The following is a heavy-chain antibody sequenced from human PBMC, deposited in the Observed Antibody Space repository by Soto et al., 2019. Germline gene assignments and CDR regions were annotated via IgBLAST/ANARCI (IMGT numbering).Heavy chain of an antibody. CDR3: AKGTFDSSGYDRWFDP. CDR1: GFTFSSYA. D-gene: IGHD3-22*01. CDR2: ISGSGGST. J-gene: IGHJ5*02. Sequence: GGSLRLSCAASGFTFSSYAMSWVRQAPGKGQEWVSAISGSGGSTYYADSVKGRFTISRDNSKNTLYLQMNSLRAEDTAVYYCAKGTFDSSGYDRWFDPWGQGTLVTVSS. V-gene: IGHV3-23*01.